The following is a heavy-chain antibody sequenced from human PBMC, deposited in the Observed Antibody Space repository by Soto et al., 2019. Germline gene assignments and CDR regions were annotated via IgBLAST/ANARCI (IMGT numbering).Heavy chain of an antibody. D-gene: IGHD5-18*01. Sequence: ASVKVSCKASGYTFTSYYIHWVRQARGQGLEWMGIFNPTGDTASYAQKLQGRVTVTRDTSTGTAYMELGSLRSEDTAVYYCARGGRIVDTGIGYYYYHAMDVWGQGTTVTVSS. CDR2: FNPTGDTA. V-gene: IGHV1-46*01. J-gene: IGHJ6*02. CDR1: GYTFTSYY. CDR3: ARGGRIVDTGIGYYYYHAMDV.